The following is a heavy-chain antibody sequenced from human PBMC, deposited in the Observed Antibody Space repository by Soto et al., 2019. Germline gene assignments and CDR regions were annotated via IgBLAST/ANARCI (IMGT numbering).Heavy chain of an antibody. CDR1: GGSISTNY. CDR2: IYHSGNT. Sequence: ETLSLTCTVSGGSISTNYWGWIRQPPGKGLEWIGTIYHSGNTYYNPTLKSRVAISVDMSKNQFSLRLNSVTAADTAVYYCARHEWLQLWLVTEYWGQGALVTVSS. V-gene: IGHV4-39*01. J-gene: IGHJ4*02. CDR3: ARHEWLQLWLVTEY. D-gene: IGHD5-18*01.